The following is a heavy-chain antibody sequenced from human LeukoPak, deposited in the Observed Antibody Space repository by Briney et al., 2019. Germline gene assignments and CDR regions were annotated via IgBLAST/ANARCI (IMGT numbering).Heavy chain of an antibody. J-gene: IGHJ3*02. CDR3: ARYCSSTSSIRPDAFDI. CDR1: TYSISSGYY. Sequence: SETLSLTCTVSTYSISSGYYWGWIRRPPGKGLEWIGSIYHSGSSYYNPSLKSRVTISVDTSKNQFSLKLSSVTAADTAVYYCARYCSSTSSIRPDAFDIWGQGTMVTVSS. V-gene: IGHV4-38-2*02. D-gene: IGHD2-2*01. CDR2: IYHSGSS.